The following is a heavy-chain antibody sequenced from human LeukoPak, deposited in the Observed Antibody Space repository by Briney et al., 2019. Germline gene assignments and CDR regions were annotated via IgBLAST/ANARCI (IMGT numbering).Heavy chain of an antibody. J-gene: IGHJ4*02. D-gene: IGHD5-24*01. V-gene: IGHV3-11*04. CDR3: AREVLNGYNLY. Sequence: PGGSLRLSCAASGFTVSSNYMNWVRQAPGKGLEWVSYISSSGSTIYYADSVKGRFTISRDNAKNSLYLQMNSLRAEDTAVYYCAREVLNGYNLYWGQGTLVTVSS. CDR1: GFTVSSNY. CDR2: ISSSGSTI.